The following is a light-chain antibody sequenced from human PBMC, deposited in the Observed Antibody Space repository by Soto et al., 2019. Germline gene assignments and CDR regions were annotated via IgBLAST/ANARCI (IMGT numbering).Light chain of an antibody. J-gene: IGKJ5*01. V-gene: IGKV3-15*01. CDR2: GAS. Sequence: EILMTHSPGSLSVSPGYTATLSFRSSQSLNTYLACYQQKPGQAPRLLLYGASTRAPGISTRFSGGGSGTEFTLTISGLQSEDSAVYHCKQYKSWPPITFGQGTRL. CDR3: KQYKSWPPIT. CDR1: QSLNTY.